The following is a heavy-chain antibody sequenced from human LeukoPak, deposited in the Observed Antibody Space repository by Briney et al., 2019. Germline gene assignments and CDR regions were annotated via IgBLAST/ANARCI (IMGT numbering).Heavy chain of an antibody. CDR2: IYHSGST. CDR1: GYSISSGYY. Sequence: SETLSLTCSVSGYSISSGYYWGWIRQPPGKGLEWIGSIYHSGSTYYNPSLKSRVTISVDTSKNQFSLKLSSVTAADTAVYYCARDPEKRWLQFSFDYWGQGTLVTVSS. J-gene: IGHJ4*02. D-gene: IGHD5-24*01. CDR3: ARDPEKRWLQFSFDY. V-gene: IGHV4-38-2*02.